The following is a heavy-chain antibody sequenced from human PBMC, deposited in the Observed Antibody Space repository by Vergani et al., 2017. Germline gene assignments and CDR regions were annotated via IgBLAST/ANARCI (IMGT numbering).Heavy chain of an antibody. V-gene: IGHV1-46*01. D-gene: IGHD1-14*01. CDR2: INPSGGTT. J-gene: IGHJ4*02. Sequence: QVQLVQSGAEVKKPGASVKISCKASGYTFSNYYMHWVRQAPGQGLEWMGIINPSGGTTAYAQKFQDRVTMTRDTSTSTVYMELSSLRSEDTAVYYCARGATGYWGQGTLVTVSS. CDR3: ARGATGY. CDR1: GYTFSNYY.